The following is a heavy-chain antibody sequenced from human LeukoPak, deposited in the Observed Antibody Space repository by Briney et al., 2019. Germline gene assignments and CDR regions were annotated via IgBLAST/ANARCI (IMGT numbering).Heavy chain of an antibody. CDR2: IYYTGTT. CDR1: GGSFSTYY. Sequence: KPSETLSLTCTVSGGSFSTYYWSWIRQPPGKGLEWIGYIYYTGTTNYNPSLKSRVTISVDTSKNQFSLNLSSMTAADTAVYYCARAGANGIEAAGSLRYWGQGTLVTVSS. J-gene: IGHJ4*02. V-gene: IGHV4-59*01. D-gene: IGHD6-13*01. CDR3: ARAGANGIEAAGSLRY.